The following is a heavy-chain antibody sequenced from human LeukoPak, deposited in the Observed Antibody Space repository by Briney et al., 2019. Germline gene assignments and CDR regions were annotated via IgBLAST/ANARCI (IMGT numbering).Heavy chain of an antibody. Sequence: SETLSLTCTVSGGSITSSSYSWGWIRQPPEKGLEYIGNIYYSGSTYYNPSLKSRVTISVDTSKNQFFLKLSSVTAADTAVYYCARSGAGSYYYYMDVWGKGTTVTISS. D-gene: IGHD1-14*01. CDR1: GGSITSSSYS. J-gene: IGHJ6*03. V-gene: IGHV4-39*07. CDR2: IYYSGST. CDR3: ARSGAGSYYYYMDV.